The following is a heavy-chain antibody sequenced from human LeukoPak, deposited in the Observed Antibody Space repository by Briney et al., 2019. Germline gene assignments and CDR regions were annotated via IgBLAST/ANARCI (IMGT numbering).Heavy chain of an antibody. D-gene: IGHD2-2*01. CDR1: GFTFTSSA. V-gene: IGHV1-58*02. CDR3: AADVESSYCSSTSCYGLDP. CDR2: IVVGSGNT. Sequence: ASVKVSCKASGFTFTSSAMQSVRQARGQRLEWIGWIVVGSGNTNYAQKFQERVTITRDMSTSTAYMELSSLRSEDTAVYYCAADVESSYCSSTSCYGLDPWGQGTLVTVSS. J-gene: IGHJ5*02.